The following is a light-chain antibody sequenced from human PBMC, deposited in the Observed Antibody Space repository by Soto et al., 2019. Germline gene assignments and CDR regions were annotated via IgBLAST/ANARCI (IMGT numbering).Light chain of an antibody. J-gene: IGKJ2*01. Sequence: PGERAILSCRTSQSIRDNYVAWYQQKPGQAPRLLIYGASTRVTGIPDRFSGSGSGTDFTLSISRLEPEDFAVYYCKQYRWAPDTFGQGTKREIK. V-gene: IGKV3-20*01. CDR2: GAS. CDR3: KQYRWAPDT. CDR1: QSIRDNY.